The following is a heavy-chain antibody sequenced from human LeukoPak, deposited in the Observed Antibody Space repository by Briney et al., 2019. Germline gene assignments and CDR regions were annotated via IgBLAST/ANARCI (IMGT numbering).Heavy chain of an antibody. CDR3: AGGIAARLGAFDI. CDR2: IYYSGST. D-gene: IGHD6-6*01. Sequence: MASETLSLTCAVYGGSFSGYYWSWIRQPPGKGLEWIGSIYYSGSTYYNPSLKSRVTISVDTSKNQFSLKLSSVTAADTAVYYCAGGIAARLGAFDIWGQGTMVTVSS. CDR1: GGSFSGYY. V-gene: IGHV4-34*01. J-gene: IGHJ3*02.